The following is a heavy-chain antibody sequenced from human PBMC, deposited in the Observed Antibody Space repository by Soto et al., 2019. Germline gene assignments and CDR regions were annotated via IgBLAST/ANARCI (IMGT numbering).Heavy chain of an antibody. J-gene: IGHJ3*02. D-gene: IGHD5-12*01. V-gene: IGHV1-46*03. Sequence: ASVKVSCKASGYTFTIYYMHWVRQAPGQGLEWMGIINPSGGSTSYAQKFQGRVTMTRDTSTSTVYMELSSLRSEDTAVYYCARIISPEYSGYDSPGTEHDAFDIWGQGTMVTVSS. CDR2: INPSGGST. CDR3: ARIISPEYSGYDSPGTEHDAFDI. CDR1: GYTFTIYY.